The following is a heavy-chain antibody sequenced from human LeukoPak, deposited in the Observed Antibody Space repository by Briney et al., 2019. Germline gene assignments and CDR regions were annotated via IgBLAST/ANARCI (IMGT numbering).Heavy chain of an antibody. D-gene: IGHD1-26*01. V-gene: IGHV1-18*01. CDR2: ISAYNGNT. J-gene: IGHJ4*02. CDR1: GYTFTSYG. CDR3: ARASIVGATFFDY. Sequence: ASVKVSCKASGYTFTSYGISWVRQAPGQGLEWMGWISAYNGNTNYAQKLQGRVTMTTDTSTSTAYVELRSLRSDDTAVYYCARASIVGATFFDYWGQGTLVTVSS.